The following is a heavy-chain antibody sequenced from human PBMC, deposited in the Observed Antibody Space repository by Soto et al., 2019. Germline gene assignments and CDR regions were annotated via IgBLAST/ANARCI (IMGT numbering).Heavy chain of an antibody. CDR3: ARARGSYYYDSSARFDP. CDR2: IYYSGST. CDR1: GGSISSYY. D-gene: IGHD3-22*01. Sequence: SETLSLTCTVSGGSISSYYWSWIRQPPGKGLEWIGYIYYSGSTNYNPSLKSRVTISVDTSKNQFSLKLSSVTAADTAVYYCARARGSYYYDSSARFDPWGQGTRVTVPS. V-gene: IGHV4-59*01. J-gene: IGHJ5*02.